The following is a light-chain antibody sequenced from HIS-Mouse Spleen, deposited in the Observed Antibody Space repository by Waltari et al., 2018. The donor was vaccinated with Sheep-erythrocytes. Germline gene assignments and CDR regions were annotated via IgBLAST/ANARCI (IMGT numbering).Light chain of an antibody. CDR3: QQRSNWYT. J-gene: IGKJ2*01. CDR2: DAS. V-gene: IGKV3-11*01. Sequence: IVLTQSPATLSLSPGDIAPLTCRARQRVSSYLAWYQHKPGQAPRLLIYDASNRATGIPARFSGSGSGTDFTVTISSLEPEDFAVYYCQQRSNWYTFGQGTKLEIK. CDR1: QRVSSY.